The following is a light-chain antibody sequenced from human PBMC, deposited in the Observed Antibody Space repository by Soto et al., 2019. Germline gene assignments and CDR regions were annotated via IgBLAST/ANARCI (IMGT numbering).Light chain of an antibody. CDR1: SSDFGGYNY. Sequence: QSVLTQPPSASGSPGQSVTISCTATSSDFGGYNYVSWYQQHPGKAPKLLIYEVDKRPSGVPDRFSGSKSGDTASLTVSGLQAEDEAEYYSGSYGGSNNLRVFGGGTKVTVL. CDR2: EVD. V-gene: IGLV2-8*01. J-gene: IGLJ3*02. CDR3: GSYGGSNNLRV.